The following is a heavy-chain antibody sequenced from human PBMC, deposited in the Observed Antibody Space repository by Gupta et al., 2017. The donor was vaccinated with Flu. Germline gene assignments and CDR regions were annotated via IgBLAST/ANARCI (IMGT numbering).Heavy chain of an antibody. J-gene: IGHJ3*02. V-gene: IGHV4-39*01. Sequence: QLQLQESGPGLVKPSETLSLTCTVSGGSISSSSYYWGWIRQPPGKGLEWIGSIYYSGSTYYNPSLKSRVTISVDTSKNQFSLKLSSVTAADTAVYYCARHSPVEGVPAAAKTARGAFDIWGQGTMVTVSS. CDR3: ARHSPVEGVPAAAKTARGAFDI. CDR2: IYYSGST. D-gene: IGHD2-2*01. CDR1: GGSISSSSYY.